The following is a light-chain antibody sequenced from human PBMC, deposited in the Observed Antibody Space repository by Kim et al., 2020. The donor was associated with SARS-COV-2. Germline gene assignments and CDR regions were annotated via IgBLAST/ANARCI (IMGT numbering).Light chain of an antibody. Sequence: EIVLTQSPGTLSLSPGERATLSCRASQSVSSSYLGWYQQKPGQAPRLLIYGASSRAVGIPDRFSGSGSGTDFTLTISRLEPEDFAVYYCQPYGSSPDTFGQGPKLEI. CDR2: GAS. CDR3: QPYGSSPDT. CDR1: QSVSSSY. J-gene: IGKJ2*01. V-gene: IGKV3-20*01.